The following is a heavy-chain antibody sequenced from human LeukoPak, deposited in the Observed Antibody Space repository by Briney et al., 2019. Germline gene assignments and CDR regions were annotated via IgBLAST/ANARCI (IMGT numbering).Heavy chain of an antibody. J-gene: IGHJ4*02. Sequence: GGSLRLSCAASGFTFSSYAMSWVRQAPGKGLEWVSTISGRGVSTYYADSVKGRFTISRDNSKNTLYLQMNSLRAEDTAVYYCAKDDDGGILTGYYMKSWIDYWGQGTLVTVSS. CDR3: AKDDDGGILTGYYMKSWIDY. CDR1: GFTFSSYA. D-gene: IGHD3-9*01. CDR2: ISGRGVST. V-gene: IGHV3-23*01.